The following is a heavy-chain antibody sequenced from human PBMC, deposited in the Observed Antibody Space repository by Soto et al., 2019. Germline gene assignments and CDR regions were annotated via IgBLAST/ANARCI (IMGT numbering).Heavy chain of an antibody. CDR1: GYMFNTYG. CDR2: ISVYNGNI. D-gene: IGHD3-10*01. J-gene: IGHJ4*02. V-gene: IGHV1-18*01. Sequence: QVQLLQSGAEVKKPGASVKVSCKASGYMFNTYGITWVRQAPGQGLEWMGWISVYNGNIDYAQKFEGRVTMTIDTSTRTAFMELKSPRSDDTAVYYCARTYVSADYFLPFEYWGQGTTVSVSA. CDR3: ARTYVSADYFLPFEY.